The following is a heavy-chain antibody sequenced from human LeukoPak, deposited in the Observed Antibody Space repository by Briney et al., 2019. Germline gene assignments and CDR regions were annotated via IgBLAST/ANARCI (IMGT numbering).Heavy chain of an antibody. CDR1: GGTFSSYA. CDR2: IIPILGIA. D-gene: IGHD3-22*01. V-gene: IGHV1-69*04. J-gene: IGHJ4*02. CDR3: ARDYYYDSSGYPIDY. Sequence: GASVKVSCKASGGTFSSYAISWVRQAPGQGLEWMGRIIPILGIANYAQKFQGRVTITADKSTSTAYMELSSLRSEDTAVYYCARDYYYDSSGYPIDYWGQGTLVTVSP.